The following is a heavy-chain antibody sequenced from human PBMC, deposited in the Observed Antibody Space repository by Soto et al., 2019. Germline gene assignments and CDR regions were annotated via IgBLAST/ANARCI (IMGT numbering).Heavy chain of an antibody. Sequence: QVQLVESGGGVVQPGRSLRLSCAASGFTFSSYGMHWVRQAPGKGLEWVAVISYDGSNKYYADSVKGRFTISRDNSKNTLYLQLNRLRAEDTAVYYCAKDDEQQQLDYGMDVWGQGTTVTVSS. V-gene: IGHV3-30*18. CDR3: AKDDEQQQLDYGMDV. J-gene: IGHJ6*02. D-gene: IGHD6-13*01. CDR1: GFTFSSYG. CDR2: ISYDGSNK.